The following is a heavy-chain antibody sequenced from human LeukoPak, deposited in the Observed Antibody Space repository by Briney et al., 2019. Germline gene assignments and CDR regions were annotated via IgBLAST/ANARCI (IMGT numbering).Heavy chain of an antibody. CDR3: AKGGYCSSTSCYRGAEYFHH. V-gene: IGHV3-23*01. D-gene: IGHD2-2*03. J-gene: IGHJ1*01. CDR1: GFTFSSYA. CDR2: ISGSGGST. Sequence: GGSLRLSCAASGFTFSSYAMSWVRQAPGKGLEWVSAISGSGGSTYYADSVKGRFTISRDNSKNTLYLQMNSLRAEDTAVYYCAKGGYCSSTSCYRGAEYFHHWGQGTLVTVSS.